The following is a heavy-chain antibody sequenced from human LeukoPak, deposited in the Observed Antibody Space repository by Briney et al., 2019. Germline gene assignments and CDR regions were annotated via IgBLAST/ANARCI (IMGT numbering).Heavy chain of an antibody. CDR2: IYYSGST. Sequence: SETLSLTCTVSGGSISSYYWSWIRQPPGKGLEWIGSIYYSGSTYYNPSLKSRVTISVDTSKNQFSLKLSSVTAADTAVYYCARATPQWDYWGQGTLVTVSS. V-gene: IGHV4-59*12. J-gene: IGHJ4*02. CDR3: ARATPQWDY. D-gene: IGHD4-23*01. CDR1: GGSISSYY.